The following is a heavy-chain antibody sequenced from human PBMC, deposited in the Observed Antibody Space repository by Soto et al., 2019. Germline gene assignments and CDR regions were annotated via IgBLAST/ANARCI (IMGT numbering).Heavy chain of an antibody. Sequence: ASVKVSCKASGYTFTSYDINWVRQATGQGLEWMGWMNPNSGNTGYAQKFQGRVTMTRNTSISTAYMELSSLRSEDTAVYYCARGLYYDFWSGYYILATKSPQYYMDVWGKGTTVTVSS. V-gene: IGHV1-8*01. CDR3: ARGLYYDFWSGYYILATKSPQYYMDV. J-gene: IGHJ6*03. CDR1: GYTFTSYD. CDR2: MNPNSGNT. D-gene: IGHD3-3*01.